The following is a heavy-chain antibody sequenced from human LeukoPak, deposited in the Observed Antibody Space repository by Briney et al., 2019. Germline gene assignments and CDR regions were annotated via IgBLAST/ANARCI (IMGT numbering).Heavy chain of an antibody. J-gene: IGHJ5*02. D-gene: IGHD2-2*01. Sequence: SETLSLTCTVSGGSIISSSYYWGWIRQPPGKGLEWIGIIYYSGSTYYNPSLKSRLTISVDTSKNQFSLKLSSVTATDTAVYYCARRGYCSSTSCYEYWFDPWGQGTLVTVSS. CDR2: IYYSGST. CDR3: ARRGYCSSTSCYEYWFDP. CDR1: GGSIISSSYY. V-gene: IGHV4-39*01.